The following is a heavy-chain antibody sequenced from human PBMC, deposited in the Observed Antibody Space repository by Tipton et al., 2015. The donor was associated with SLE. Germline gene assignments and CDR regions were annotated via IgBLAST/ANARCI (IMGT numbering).Heavy chain of an antibody. D-gene: IGHD3-3*01. CDR2: IYHSGST. V-gene: IGHV4-30-4*01. J-gene: IGHJ6*03. CDR1: GDSISSGDYF. Sequence: TLSLTCTVSGDSISSGDYFWSWIRQPPGKGLEWIGYIYHSGSTYYNPSLKSRVTISVDRSKNQFSLKVSSVTAADTAVYFCARAAYYDFWSGYPMDVWGEGTTVTVSS. CDR3: ARAAYYDFWSGYPMDV.